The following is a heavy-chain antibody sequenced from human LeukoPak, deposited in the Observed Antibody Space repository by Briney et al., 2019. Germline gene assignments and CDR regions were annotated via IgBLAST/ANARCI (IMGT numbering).Heavy chain of an antibody. CDR2: ISSSGSTI. V-gene: IGHV3-48*03. J-gene: IGHJ4*02. CDR3: ARVSPNTVTTLQYFDY. CDR1: GFTFSSYE. D-gene: IGHD4-17*01. Sequence: LPGGSLRLSCAASGFTFSSYEMNWVRQAPGKGLEWVSYISSSGSTIYYADSVKGRFTISRDNAKNSLYLQMNSLRAEDTAVYYCARVSPNTVTTLQYFDYWGQGTLVTVSS.